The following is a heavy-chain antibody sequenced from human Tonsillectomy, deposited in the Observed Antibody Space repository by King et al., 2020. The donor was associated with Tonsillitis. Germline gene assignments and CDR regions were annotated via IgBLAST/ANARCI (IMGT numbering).Heavy chain of an antibody. CDR2: IYTSGST. D-gene: IGHD4-17*01. J-gene: IGHJ2*01. V-gene: IGHV4-4*07. CDR1: GGSISSYY. Sequence: LQLQESGPGLVKPSETLSLTCTVSGGSISSYYRSWIRQPAGKGLEWVGRIYTSGSTNYNPSLKSRVIMSVDTSKNQFSLKLSSVTAADMAVYYCARDQGDYVSRWYFDLWGRGPLVTVSS. CDR3: ARDQGDYVSRWYFDL.